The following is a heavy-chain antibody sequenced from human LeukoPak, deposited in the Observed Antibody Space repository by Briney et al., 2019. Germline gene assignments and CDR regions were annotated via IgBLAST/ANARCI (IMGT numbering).Heavy chain of an antibody. CDR2: INTNTGNP. CDR1: GYTFTSYA. D-gene: IGHD1-26*01. CDR3: ARDSRVGASLYYFDY. Sequence: GASVKVSCKASGYTFTSYAMNWVRQAPGQGLEWMGWINTNTGNPTYAQGFTGRFVFSLDTSVSTAYLQISSLKAEDTAVYYCARDSRVGASLYYFDYWGQGTLVTVSS. V-gene: IGHV7-4-1*02. J-gene: IGHJ4*02.